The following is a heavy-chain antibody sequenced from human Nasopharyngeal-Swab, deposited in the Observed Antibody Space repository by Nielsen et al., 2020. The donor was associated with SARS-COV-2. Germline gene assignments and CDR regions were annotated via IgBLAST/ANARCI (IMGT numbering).Heavy chain of an antibody. CDR3: ARVAVVVSYYYYGMDV. D-gene: IGHD2-15*01. CDR1: GGSFSSSSYS. CDR2: IYYSGST. J-gene: IGHJ6*02. V-gene: IGHV4-39*07. Sequence: EILSFTGAVSGGSFSSSSYSWGWIRQPPGKGLEWIGSIYYSGSTYYNPSLKSRVTISVDTSKNQFSLKLSSVTAADTAVYYCARVAVVVSYYYYGMDVWGQGTTVTVSS.